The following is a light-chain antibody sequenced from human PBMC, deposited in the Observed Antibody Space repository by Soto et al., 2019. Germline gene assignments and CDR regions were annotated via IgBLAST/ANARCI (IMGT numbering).Light chain of an antibody. CDR1: NSNIGAGYD. CDR3: CSYTTSSTYV. V-gene: IGLV1-40*01. Sequence: QSLLTQPPSVSGAPGQRVTISCTGSNSNIGAGYDVHWYQQLPGTAPKLMIYEVSYRPSGVSNRFSGSKSGNTASLTISGLQAEDEADYYCCSYTTSSTYVFGTGTKLTVL. CDR2: EVS. J-gene: IGLJ1*01.